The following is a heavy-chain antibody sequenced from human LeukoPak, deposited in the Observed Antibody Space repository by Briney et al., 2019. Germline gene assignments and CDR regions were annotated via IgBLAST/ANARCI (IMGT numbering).Heavy chain of an antibody. CDR2: ISSSSSYI. J-gene: IGHJ3*02. D-gene: IGHD6-19*01. CDR3: ARVVAVAGKAFDI. V-gene: IGHV3-21*01. Sequence: GGSLRLSCAASGFTFSSYSMNWVRQAPGKGLEWVSSISSSSSYIYYADSVKGRFTISGDNAKNSLYLQMNSLRAEDTAVYYCARVVAVAGKAFDIWGQGTMVTVSS. CDR1: GFTFSSYS.